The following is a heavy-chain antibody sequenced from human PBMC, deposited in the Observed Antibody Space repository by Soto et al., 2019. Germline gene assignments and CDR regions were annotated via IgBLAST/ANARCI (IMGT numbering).Heavy chain of an antibody. D-gene: IGHD5-18*01. J-gene: IGHJ4*02. V-gene: IGHV1-69*13. CDR3: ARRWKYSYGYANYFDY. Sequence: GASVKVSCKASGGTFSSYAISWVRQAPGQGLEWMGGIIPIFGTANYAQKFQGRVTITADESTSTAYMELSSLRSEDTAVYYCARRWKYSYGYANYFDYWGQGTLVTVSS. CDR2: IIPIFGTA. CDR1: GGTFSSYA.